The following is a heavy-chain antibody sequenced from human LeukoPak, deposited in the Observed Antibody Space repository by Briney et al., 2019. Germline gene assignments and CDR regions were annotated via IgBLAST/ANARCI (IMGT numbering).Heavy chain of an antibody. CDR2: ISYDGSNK. V-gene: IGHV3-30*03. Sequence: GGSLRLSCAASGFTFENFDMHWVRQAPGEGLEWVAFISYDGSNKYYADSVKGRFTISRDNPKNTLYVQMNSLGFEDTAVYYCARIHSGSYSYYYFYGMDVWGQGTAVTVSS. CDR3: ARIHSGSYSYYYFYGMDV. D-gene: IGHD1-26*01. J-gene: IGHJ6*02. CDR1: GFTFENFD.